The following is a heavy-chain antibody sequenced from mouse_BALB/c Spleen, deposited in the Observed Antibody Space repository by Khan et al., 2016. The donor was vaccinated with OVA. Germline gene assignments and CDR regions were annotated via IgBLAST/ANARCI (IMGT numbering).Heavy chain of an antibody. CDR2: ISYSGST. J-gene: IGHJ2*01. V-gene: IGHV3-2*02. CDR1: GYSITSGYG. Sequence: EVKLEESGPGLVKPSQSLSLTCTVTGYSITSGYGWNWIRQFPGNKLEWMGYISYSGSTNYNPSLKSRISITRDTSKNQFFLQLNSVTTEDTATXYCARTARIEYWGQGTTLTVSS. D-gene: IGHD1-2*01. CDR3: ARTARIEY.